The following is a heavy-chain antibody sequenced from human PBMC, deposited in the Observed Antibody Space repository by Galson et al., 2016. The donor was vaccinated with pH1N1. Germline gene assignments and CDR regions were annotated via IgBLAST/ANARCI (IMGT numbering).Heavy chain of an antibody. CDR1: GFSVSFSY. CDR3: AREGPVPGAFDC. Sequence: SLRLSCAASGFSVSFSYLSWVRQAPGKGLEWVSITYSGDTTYYTDSVKGRFTISRDISKNTLYLQMNSLRAEDTAVYYCAREGPVPGAFDCWGQGTLVTVSS. D-gene: IGHD6-19*01. CDR2: TYSGDTT. V-gene: IGHV3-53*01. J-gene: IGHJ4*02.